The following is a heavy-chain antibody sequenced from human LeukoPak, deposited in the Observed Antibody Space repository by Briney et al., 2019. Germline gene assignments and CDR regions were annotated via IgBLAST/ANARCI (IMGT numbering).Heavy chain of an antibody. Sequence: SLRLSCAASGFTFDDYAMLWVRQAPGKGLEWVSGISWNSGSIGYADSVKGRFTISRDNAKNSLYLQMNSLRAEDTASYYCAKSSSSQKYYFDYWGQGTLVTVSS. V-gene: IGHV3-9*01. D-gene: IGHD6-13*01. CDR3: AKSSSSQKYYFDY. CDR2: ISWNSGSI. J-gene: IGHJ4*02. CDR1: GFTFDDYA.